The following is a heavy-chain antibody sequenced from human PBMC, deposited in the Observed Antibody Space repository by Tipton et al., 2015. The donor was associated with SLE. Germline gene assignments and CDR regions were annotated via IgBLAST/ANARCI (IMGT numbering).Heavy chain of an antibody. CDR2: IYYSGST. V-gene: IGHV4-61*08. Sequence: TLSLTCTVSGGSISSGDYYWSWIRQPPGKGLEWIGYIYYSGSTNYNPSLKSRVTISVDTSKNQISLKLSSVTAADTAVYYCARAPLGSYYDYWGQGTLVTVSS. CDR3: ARAPLGSYYDY. CDR1: GGSISSGDYY. J-gene: IGHJ4*02. D-gene: IGHD1-26*01.